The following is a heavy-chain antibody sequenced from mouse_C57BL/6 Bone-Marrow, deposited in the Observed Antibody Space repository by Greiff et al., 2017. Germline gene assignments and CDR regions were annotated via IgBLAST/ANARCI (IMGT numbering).Heavy chain of an antibody. V-gene: IGHV5-15*01. Sequence: EVQRVESGGGLVQPGGSLKLSCAASGFTFSDYGMAWVRQAPRKGPEWVAFLSNLAYSIYYADTVTGRFTFSREHAKNTLDLEMSSLRSEDTAMYYCARLAGTGFAYWGQGTLVTVSA. CDR1: GFTFSDYG. CDR3: ARLAGTGFAY. D-gene: IGHD3-3*01. J-gene: IGHJ3*01. CDR2: LSNLAYSI.